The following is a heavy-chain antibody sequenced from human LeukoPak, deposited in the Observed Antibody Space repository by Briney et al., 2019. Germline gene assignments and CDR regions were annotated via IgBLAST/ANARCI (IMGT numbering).Heavy chain of an antibody. CDR3: AKEIWPTVTTPGHTHFDY. Sequence: GGSLRLSCAASGFTFSSYSMNWVRQAPGKGLEWVSYIGSSSSTIYYGDSVKGRFTISRDNAKNSLYLQMNSLRVEDTAVYYCAKEIWPTVTTPGHTHFDYWGQGTLVTVSS. J-gene: IGHJ4*02. CDR1: GFTFSSYS. D-gene: IGHD4-17*01. V-gene: IGHV3-48*01. CDR2: IGSSSSTI.